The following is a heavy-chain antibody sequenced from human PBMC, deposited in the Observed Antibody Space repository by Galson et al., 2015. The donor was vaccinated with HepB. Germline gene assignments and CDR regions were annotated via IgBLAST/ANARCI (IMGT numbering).Heavy chain of an antibody. V-gene: IGHV1-2*02. D-gene: IGHD6-13*01. J-gene: IGHJ6*02. Sequence: SVKVSCKASGYTFTGYYMHWVRQAPGQGLEWMGWINPNSGGTNYAQKFQGRVTMTRDTSISTAYMELSRLRSDDTAVYYCARDYSSSWYFGPSSYYGMDVWGQGTTVTVSS. CDR2: INPNSGGT. CDR3: ARDYSSSWYFGPSSYYGMDV. CDR1: GYTFTGYY.